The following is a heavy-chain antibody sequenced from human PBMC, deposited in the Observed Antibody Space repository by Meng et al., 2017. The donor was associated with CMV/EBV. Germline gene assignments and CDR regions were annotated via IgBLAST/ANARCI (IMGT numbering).Heavy chain of an antibody. CDR1: GYTFTGYY. CDR3: ARGPRAAALGRG. CDR2: MNPNSGNT. Sequence: ASVKVSCNASGYTFTGYYMHWVRQATGQGLEWMGWMNPNSGNTGYAQKFQGRVTMTRNTSISTAYMELSSLRSEDTAVYYCARGPRAAALGRGWGQGTLVTVSS. V-gene: IGHV1-8*02. J-gene: IGHJ4*02. D-gene: IGHD6-13*01.